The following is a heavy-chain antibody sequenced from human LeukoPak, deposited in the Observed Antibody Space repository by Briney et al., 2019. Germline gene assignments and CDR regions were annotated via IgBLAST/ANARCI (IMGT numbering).Heavy chain of an antibody. V-gene: IGHV4-59*01. CDR2: IYYSGST. CDR3: ARDGTDYGDYYYYMDV. CDR1: GGSISSYY. J-gene: IGHJ6*03. D-gene: IGHD4-17*01. Sequence: SETLSLTCIVSGGSISSYYWSWIRQPPGKGLEWIGYIYYSGSTNYNPSLKSRVTISVDTSKNQFSLKLSSVTAADTAVYYCARDGTDYGDYYYYMDVWGKGTTVTISS.